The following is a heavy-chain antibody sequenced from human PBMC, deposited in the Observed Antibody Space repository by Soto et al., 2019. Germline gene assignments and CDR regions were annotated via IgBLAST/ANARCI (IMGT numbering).Heavy chain of an antibody. V-gene: IGHV4-34*01. J-gene: IGHJ4*02. Sequence: QVQLQQWGAGLLKPSETLSLTCAVYGGSFSGYYWSWIRQPPGKGLEWIGEINHSGSTNYTTSLKSRVTISVDTSKNQFSLKLSSVTAADTAVYYCARVKRNDFWSGYATVWGQGTLVTVSS. CDR3: ARVKRNDFWSGYATV. CDR1: GGSFSGYY. CDR2: INHSGST. D-gene: IGHD3-3*01.